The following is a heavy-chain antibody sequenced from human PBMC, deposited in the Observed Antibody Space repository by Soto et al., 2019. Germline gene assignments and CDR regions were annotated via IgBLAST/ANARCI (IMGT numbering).Heavy chain of an antibody. V-gene: IGHV5-51*01. CDR1: GYKFTAYW. CDR2: IYPDDSDS. CDR3: VATYGDYLDY. Sequence: GESLTISCKDRGYKFTAYWIGWVRQMPGKGLEWMAIIYPDDSDSRYSPSFQGQVTISADKSISTAYLQWSSLKASDTDIYYCVATYGDYLDYWGQGTLVTVSS. D-gene: IGHD4-17*01. J-gene: IGHJ4*02.